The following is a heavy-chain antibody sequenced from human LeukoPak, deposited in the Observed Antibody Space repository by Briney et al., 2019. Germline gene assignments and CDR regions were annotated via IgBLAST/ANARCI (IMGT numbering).Heavy chain of an antibody. Sequence: GGSLRLSCAASRFTFSSYAMSWVRQAPGKGLEWVSVIYSGGSTYYADSVKGRFTISRHNSKNTLYLQMNSLRAEDTAVYYCARDIPLYDWGQGTLVTVSS. V-gene: IGHV3-53*04. D-gene: IGHD2-21*01. CDR1: RFTFSSYA. CDR3: ARDIPLYD. J-gene: IGHJ4*02. CDR2: IYSGGST.